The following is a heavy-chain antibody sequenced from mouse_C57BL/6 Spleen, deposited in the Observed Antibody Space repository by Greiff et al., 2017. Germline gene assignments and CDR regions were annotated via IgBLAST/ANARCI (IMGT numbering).Heavy chain of an antibody. CDR2: IDPENGET. V-gene: IGHV14-2*01. J-gene: IGHJ2*01. Sequence: EVQLQQPGAELVKPGASVKLSCTASGFTFTDYYMHWVKQRPEQGLEWIGRIDPENGETKYAPKFQGKATITADTSSNTAYLKLSSLTSEDTAGYYCARRPEGYFGGWGQGTTLTVAS. CDR3: ARRPEGYFGG. CDR1: GFTFTDYY.